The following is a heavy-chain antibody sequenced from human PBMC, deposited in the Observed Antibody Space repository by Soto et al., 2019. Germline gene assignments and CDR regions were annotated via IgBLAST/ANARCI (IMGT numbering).Heavy chain of an antibody. CDR2: IYYSGRT. CDR3: ARVGGDDFGDSGGFDY. Sequence: SETLSLTCTVSGGSIRDYFWTWIRQPPGKGLEWIGYIYYSGRTNYNPSLKSRVSISVDTSKNHLSLQLRSVTAADTAVYYCARVGGDDFGDSGGFDYWGQGTLVTVSS. J-gene: IGHJ4*02. D-gene: IGHD4-17*01. CDR1: GGSIRDYF. V-gene: IGHV4-59*01.